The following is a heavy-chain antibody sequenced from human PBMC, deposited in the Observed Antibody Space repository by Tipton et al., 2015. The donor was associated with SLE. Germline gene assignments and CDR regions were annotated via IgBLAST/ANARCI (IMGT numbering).Heavy chain of an antibody. J-gene: IGHJ4*02. Sequence: TLSLTCSVAGGFITSNGVHWAWIRQPPGKGLEWIGSIYYDETTYYNPSLRRRLTLSVDTSKDQFSLKLNSVTAADTAGYYCAREYSGYDYRTFDHWGQGTLVTVSS. CDR3: AREYSGYDYRTFDH. CDR2: IYYDETT. CDR1: GGFITSNGVH. V-gene: IGHV4-39*07. D-gene: IGHD5-12*01.